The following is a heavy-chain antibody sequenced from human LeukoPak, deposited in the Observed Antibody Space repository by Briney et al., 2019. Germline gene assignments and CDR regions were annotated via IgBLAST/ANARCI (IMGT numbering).Heavy chain of an antibody. CDR1: GFSLSDYS. D-gene: IGHD3-10*02. CDR3: AELGITMIGGV. V-gene: IGHV3-21*01. CDR2: ISSSSTYI. Sequence: GGSLRLSCEASGFSLSDYSIHWVRQVPGQGLEWVSSISSSSTYIYYADSVKGRFTISRDNAKNSLYLQMNSLRAEDTAVYYCAELGITMIGGVWGKGTTVTISS. J-gene: IGHJ6*04.